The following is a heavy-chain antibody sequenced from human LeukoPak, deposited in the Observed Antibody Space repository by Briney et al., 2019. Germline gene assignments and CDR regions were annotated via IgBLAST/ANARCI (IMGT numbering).Heavy chain of an antibody. V-gene: IGHV4-4*07. J-gene: IGHJ4*02. Sequence: SETLSLTCTVSGGSISSYYWSWIRQPAGKGLEWIGRIYTSGSTNYNPSLKSRVTMSVDTSKNQFSLKLSSVTAADTAVYYCARQTYYYGSGSYALDYWGQGTLVTVSS. CDR2: IYTSGST. CDR1: GGSISSYY. D-gene: IGHD3-10*01. CDR3: ARQTYYYGSGSYALDY.